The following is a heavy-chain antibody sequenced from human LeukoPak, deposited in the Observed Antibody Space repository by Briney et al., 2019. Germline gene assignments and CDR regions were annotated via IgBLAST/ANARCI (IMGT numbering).Heavy chain of an antibody. J-gene: IGHJ4*02. CDR1: GFTFSSYN. Sequence: PGGSLRLSCAASGFTFSSYNMNWVRQAPGKGLEWVSSITRSGEYIYYADSVKGRFTISRDNAKNSLYLQMNSLRAEDTAVYYCARDVLSETPNSGSPNFVDCWGQGTLVTVSS. V-gene: IGHV3-21*01. D-gene: IGHD3-10*01. CDR2: ITRSGEYI. CDR3: ARDVLSETPNSGSPNFVDC.